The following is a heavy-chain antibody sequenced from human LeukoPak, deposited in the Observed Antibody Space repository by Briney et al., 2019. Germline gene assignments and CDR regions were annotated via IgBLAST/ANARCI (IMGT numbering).Heavy chain of an antibody. D-gene: IGHD3-22*01. CDR3: ARDSNGYPWADYYYYYGMDV. V-gene: IGHV3-30*04. CDR1: GFTFSSYA. Sequence: GGSLRLSCAASGFTFSSYAMSWVRQAPGKGLEWVAVISYDGSNKYYADSAKGRFTISRDNSKNTLYLQMNSLRAEDTAVYYCARDSNGYPWADYYYYYGMDVWGQGTTVTVSS. J-gene: IGHJ6*02. CDR2: ISYDGSNK.